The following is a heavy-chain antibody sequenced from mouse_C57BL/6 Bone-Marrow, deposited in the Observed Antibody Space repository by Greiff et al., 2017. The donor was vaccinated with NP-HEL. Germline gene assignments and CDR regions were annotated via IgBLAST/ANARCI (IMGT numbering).Heavy chain of an antibody. V-gene: IGHV3-8*01. CDR1: FYSFPRAY. Sequence: PCLSQPSHSLSLSFSFSFYSFPRAYFPFFPKFPLLKLAYIGYISYSGSTYYNPSLKSRISITRDTSKNQYYLQLNSVTTEDTATYYCARWGTPWYFDYWGQGTTLTVSS. CDR2: ISYSGST. J-gene: IGHJ2*01. D-gene: IGHD2-14*01. CDR3: ARWGTPWYFDY.